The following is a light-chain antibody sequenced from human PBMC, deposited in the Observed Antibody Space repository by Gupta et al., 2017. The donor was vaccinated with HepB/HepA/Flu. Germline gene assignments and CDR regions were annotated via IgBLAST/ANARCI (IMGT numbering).Light chain of an antibody. Sequence: QSALTQPASVSGSPGQTITISCSGTSSYVGYYNYVSWYQQYPGKAPKLMIYDGSYRPSGVSNRVSGSKSANTASRTSSGLQAEDEADYYCSAYTSRNTLLFGGGTKLTVL. CDR1: SSYVGYYNY. V-gene: IGLV2-14*01. J-gene: IGLJ2*01. CDR2: DGS. CDR3: SAYTSRNTLL.